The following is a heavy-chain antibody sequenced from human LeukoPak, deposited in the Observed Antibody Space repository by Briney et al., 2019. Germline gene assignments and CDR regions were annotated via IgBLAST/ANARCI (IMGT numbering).Heavy chain of an antibody. V-gene: IGHV3-74*01. CDR3: ASSPVITRD. Sequence: GGSLRLSCAASGFTFSEYWMHWVRQAPGKGLEWVSRINSDGSRITYADSVKGRFTISRDNAKNTLYLQMNSLRVEDTAVYYCASSPVITRDWGQGTLVTVSP. D-gene: IGHD3-22*01. CDR2: INSDGSRI. J-gene: IGHJ4*02. CDR1: GFTFSEYW.